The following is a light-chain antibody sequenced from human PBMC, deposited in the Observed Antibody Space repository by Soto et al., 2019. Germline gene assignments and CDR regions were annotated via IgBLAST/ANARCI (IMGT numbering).Light chain of an antibody. J-gene: IGKJ2*01. CDR2: DAS. CDR3: QQRAIWPYT. CDR1: RTVFNF. Sequence: EIALTQSPATLSLSPGERATLSCRANRTVFNFLIWYQHKPGQAPRLLIYDASNRATDIPARFSGTGSGTDFRLTISSLEPEDFALYFCQQRAIWPYTFGPGTKLEIK. V-gene: IGKV3-11*01.